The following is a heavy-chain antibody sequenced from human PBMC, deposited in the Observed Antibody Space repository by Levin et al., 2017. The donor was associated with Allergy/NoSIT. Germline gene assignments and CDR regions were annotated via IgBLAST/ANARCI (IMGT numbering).Heavy chain of an antibody. Sequence: ASVKVSCKVSGYTLTQLSMQWVRQTPGKGLEWMGGFDPGDGEAIYAQKFQGRLTMTEDISTDTAYMELSSLTSEDTAVYFCATGSQWLIGIQLNYNSHGMDVWGQGTTVTVSS. CDR2: FDPGDGEA. D-gene: IGHD6-19*01. CDR1: GYTLTQLS. CDR3: ATGSQWLIGIQLNYNSHGMDV. V-gene: IGHV1-24*01. J-gene: IGHJ6*02.